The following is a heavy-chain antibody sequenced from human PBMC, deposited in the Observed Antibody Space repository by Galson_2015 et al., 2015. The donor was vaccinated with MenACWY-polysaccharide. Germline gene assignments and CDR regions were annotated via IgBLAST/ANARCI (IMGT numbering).Heavy chain of an antibody. CDR2: ISYDGSNK. Sequence: SLRLSCAASGFTFSSYGMHWVRQAPGKGLEWVAVISYDGSNKYYADSVKGRFTISRDNSKNTLYLQMNSLRAEDTAVYYCAKGRNYYFDYWAREPWSPSPQ. V-gene: IGHV3-30*18. J-gene: IGHJ4*02. CDR3: AKGRNYYFDY. D-gene: IGHD1-14*01. CDR1: GFTFSSYG.